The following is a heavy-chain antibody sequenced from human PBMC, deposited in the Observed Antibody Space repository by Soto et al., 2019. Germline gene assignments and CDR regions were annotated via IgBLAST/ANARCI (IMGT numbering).Heavy chain of an antibody. V-gene: IGHV3-48*01. CDR2: IGIGSSTK. CDR3: ARDQLYYNDISGRPLNAFDV. CDR1: GFTFRNYG. D-gene: IGHD3-22*01. J-gene: IGHJ3*01. Sequence: PGGSLRLSCAASGFTFRNYGMNWVRQAPGKGLEWVSYIGIGSSTKYYADSVKGRFTISRDNAKNSLYLQINSLRAEDTAVYYCARDQLYYNDISGRPLNAFDVWGQGTMVTVSS.